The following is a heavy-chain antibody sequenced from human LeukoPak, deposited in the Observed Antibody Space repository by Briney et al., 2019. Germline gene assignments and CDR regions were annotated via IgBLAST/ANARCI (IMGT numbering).Heavy chain of an antibody. D-gene: IGHD1-14*01. V-gene: IGHV4-34*01. CDR2: INHSGST. J-gene: IGHJ4*02. CDR1: GVSFSGYY. Sequence: SETLSLTCAVYGVSFSGYYWSWIRQPPGKGLEWIGEINHSGSTNYNPSLKSRVTISVDTSKNQFSLKLSSVTAADTAVYYCARHTDADAELDYWGQGTLVTVSS. CDR3: ARHTDADAELDY.